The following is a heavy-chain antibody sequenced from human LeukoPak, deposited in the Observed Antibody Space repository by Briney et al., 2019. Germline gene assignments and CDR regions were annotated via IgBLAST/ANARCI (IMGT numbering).Heavy chain of an antibody. J-gene: IGHJ4*02. CDR2: INHSGST. Sequence: SSETLSLTCAVYGGSFSGYYWSWIRQPPVKGLEWIGEINHSGSTNYNPSLKSRVTISVDTSKNQFSLKLSSVTAADTAVYYCASRPRYSSGWYGWDYWGQGTLVTVSS. CDR1: GGSFSGYY. D-gene: IGHD6-19*01. V-gene: IGHV4-34*01. CDR3: ASRPRYSSGWYGWDY.